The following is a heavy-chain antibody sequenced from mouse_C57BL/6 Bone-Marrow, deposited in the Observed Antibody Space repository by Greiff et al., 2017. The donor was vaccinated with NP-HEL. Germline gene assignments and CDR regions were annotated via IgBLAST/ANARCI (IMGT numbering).Heavy chain of an antibody. J-gene: IGHJ2*01. CDR2: ISSGGSYT. Sequence: EVNVVESGGDLVKPGGSLKLSCAASGFTFSSYGMSWVRQTPDKRLEWVATISSGGSYTYYPDSVKGRFTISRDNAKNTLYLQMSSLKSEDTAMYYCARLITTVVATHFDYWGQGTTLTVSS. V-gene: IGHV5-6*01. CDR3: ARLITTVVATHFDY. D-gene: IGHD1-1*01. CDR1: GFTFSSYG.